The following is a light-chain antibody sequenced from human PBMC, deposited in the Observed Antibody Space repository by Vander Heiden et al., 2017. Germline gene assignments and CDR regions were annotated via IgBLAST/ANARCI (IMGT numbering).Light chain of an antibody. V-gene: IGKV3-20*01. Sequence: EIVLTQSPGTLSLSPGERATLSCRASQSVSSSYLAWYQQKPGQAPRLLSYSASSTATGIQHRLRRRGSGTDFTLTIIRLETQDFAVEHGQQYHSSFGHGTKVDIK. CDR2: SAS. CDR3: QQYHSS. J-gene: IGKJ3*01. CDR1: QSVSSSY.